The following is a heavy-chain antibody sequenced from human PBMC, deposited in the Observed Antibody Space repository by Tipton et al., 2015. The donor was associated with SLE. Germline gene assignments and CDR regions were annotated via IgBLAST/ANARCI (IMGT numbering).Heavy chain of an antibody. Sequence: TLSLTCTVSGGSISSSSYYWGWIRQPPGKGLEWIGTIYYSGSTYYNPSLKSRVTISVDTSKNQFSLKLSSVSAADTAVYYCARQGSWYDPFDIWGQGTMVTVSS. CDR1: GGSISSSSYY. CDR3: ARQGSWYDPFDI. J-gene: IGHJ3*02. D-gene: IGHD6-13*01. CDR2: IYYSGST. V-gene: IGHV4-39*01.